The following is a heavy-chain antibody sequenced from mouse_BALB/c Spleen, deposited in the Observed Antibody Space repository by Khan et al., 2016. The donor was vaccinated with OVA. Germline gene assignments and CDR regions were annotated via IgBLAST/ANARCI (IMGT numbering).Heavy chain of an antibody. CDR3: ARKNYYGYAVDY. Sequence: EVQLQESGPGLVKPSQSLSLTCTVTGYSITTNYAWDWIRQFPGNKLEWMGYISYSGSTSYNPSLKSRISITRDTSKNQFFLHLNSVTTADTATYYCARKNYYGYAVDYWGQGTSVTVSS. CDR1: GYSITTNYA. CDR2: ISYSGST. V-gene: IGHV3-2*02. J-gene: IGHJ4*01. D-gene: IGHD1-1*01.